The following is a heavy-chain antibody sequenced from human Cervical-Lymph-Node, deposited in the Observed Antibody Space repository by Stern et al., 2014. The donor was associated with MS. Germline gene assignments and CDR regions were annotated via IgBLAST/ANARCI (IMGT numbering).Heavy chain of an antibody. CDR2: INGSGTAI. CDR1: GFTFSDYY. J-gene: IGHJ5*02. D-gene: IGHD2/OR15-2a*01. Sequence: QMQLVQSGGGLVKPGGSLTLSCAASGFTFSDYYMNWIRQTPGKGLEWVSYINGSGTAIYYADSVKGRFTNSRDNGKKSLYLQMDSLRVEDTAIYYCANSIAWGQGTLVTVSS. CDR3: ANSIA. V-gene: IGHV3-11*01.